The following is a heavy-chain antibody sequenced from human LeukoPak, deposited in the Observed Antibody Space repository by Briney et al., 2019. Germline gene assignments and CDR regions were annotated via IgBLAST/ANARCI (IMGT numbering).Heavy chain of an antibody. D-gene: IGHD5-12*01. Sequence: PGGSLRLSCAASGFAFSSFAMHWVRQAPGKGLEWVAIISYDGSNKYNADSVKGRFTISRDNPKNTLYLQMNGLRAEDTAVYYCARDGNSGYNSGYYYGMDSWGKGTTVTVSS. V-gene: IGHV3-30*04. CDR1: GFAFSSFA. CDR2: ISYDGSNK. CDR3: ARDGNSGYNSGYYYGMDS. J-gene: IGHJ6*04.